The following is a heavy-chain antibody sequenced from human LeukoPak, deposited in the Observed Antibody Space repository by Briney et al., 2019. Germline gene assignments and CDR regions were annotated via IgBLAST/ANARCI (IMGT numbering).Heavy chain of an antibody. D-gene: IGHD1-1*01. V-gene: IGHV1-69*01. CDR3: ASPLGSRTYYYYYMDV. J-gene: IGHJ6*03. Sequence: SVKVSCKASGGTFSSYAISWVRQAPGQGLEWMGGIIPIFGTANYAQKSRGRVTITADESTSTAYMELSSLRSEDTAVYYCASPLGSRTYYYYYMDVWGKGTTVTVSS. CDR1: GGTFSSYA. CDR2: IIPIFGTA.